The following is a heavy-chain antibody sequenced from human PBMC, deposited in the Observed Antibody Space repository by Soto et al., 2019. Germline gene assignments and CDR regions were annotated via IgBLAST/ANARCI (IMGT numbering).Heavy chain of an antibody. CDR1: GFTFSSAS. J-gene: IGHJ6*02. V-gene: IGHV3-48*01. CDR3: ARVVGIAARPDYYYYGMDV. CDR2: INPSSSST. Sequence: GGSLRLSCAASGFTFSSASMNWVRQAPGKGLDWVSYINPSSSSTVYADSVKGRSTISRDNSKNTLYLQMNSLRAEDTAVYYCARVVGIAARPDYYYYGMDVWGQGTTVSVSS. D-gene: IGHD6-6*01.